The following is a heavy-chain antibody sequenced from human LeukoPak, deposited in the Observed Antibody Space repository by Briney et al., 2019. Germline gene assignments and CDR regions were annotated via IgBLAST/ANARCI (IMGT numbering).Heavy chain of an antibody. Sequence: ASVKVSCKASGYTFTSYGISWVRQAPGQGLEWMGWISAYNGNTNYAQKLQGRVTMTTDTSTSTAYVELRSLRSDDTAVYYCARGARRSEYSSSWYDYWGQGTLVTVSS. CDR1: GYTFTSYG. CDR2: ISAYNGNT. J-gene: IGHJ4*02. CDR3: ARGARRSEYSSSWYDY. D-gene: IGHD6-13*01. V-gene: IGHV1-18*01.